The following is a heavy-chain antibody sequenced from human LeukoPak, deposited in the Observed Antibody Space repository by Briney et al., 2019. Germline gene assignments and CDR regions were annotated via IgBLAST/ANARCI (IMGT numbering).Heavy chain of an antibody. CDR1: GFTFDDFA. CDR3: AREEFDY. CDR2: INWNGGST. J-gene: IGHJ4*02. V-gene: IGHV3-20*04. Sequence: GGSLRLSCAASGFTFDDFAMSWVRQAPGKGLEWVSSINWNGGSTGYADSVKGRFTISRDNAKNSLYLQINSLRAEDTALYYCAREEFDYWGQGTLVTVSS.